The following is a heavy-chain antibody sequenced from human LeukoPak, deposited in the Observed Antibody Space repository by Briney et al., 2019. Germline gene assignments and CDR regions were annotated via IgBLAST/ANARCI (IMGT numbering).Heavy chain of an antibody. CDR2: VHYSGST. D-gene: IGHD3-10*01. Sequence: SETLSLTCTVSGGSISSYYWSWIRQPPGKGLEWIGYVHYSGSTNYNPSLKSRVTISVDTSKNQFSLKLSSVTPADTAVYYCARVEEGYGSGRRGNFYYYYMDVWGKGTTVTISS. V-gene: IGHV4-59*01. CDR1: GGSISSYY. J-gene: IGHJ6*03. CDR3: ARVEEGYGSGRRGNFYYYYMDV.